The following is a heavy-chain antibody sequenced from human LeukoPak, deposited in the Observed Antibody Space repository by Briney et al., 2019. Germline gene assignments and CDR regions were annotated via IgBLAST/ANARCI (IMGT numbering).Heavy chain of an antibody. Sequence: GGSLRLSCAASGFTFSSYWMSWVRQAPGKGLEWVANIKQDGREKYYVDSVKGRFTISRDNAKNSLYLQMNSLRAEDTAVYYCAIDYDFWSGYSWGWGQGTLVTVSS. J-gene: IGHJ4*02. CDR1: GFTFSSYW. CDR3: AIDYDFWSGYSWG. V-gene: IGHV3-7*01. D-gene: IGHD3-3*01. CDR2: IKQDGREK.